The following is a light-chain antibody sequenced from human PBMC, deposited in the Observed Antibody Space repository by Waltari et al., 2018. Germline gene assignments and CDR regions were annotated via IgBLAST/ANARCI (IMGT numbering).Light chain of an antibody. CDR2: GNN. V-gene: IGLV1-47*01. J-gene: IGLJ2*01. CDR1: SSNIGSYY. CDR3: AAWDDRLRGVV. Sequence: QSLLTQPPSASGTPGQRVTISCSGSSSNIGSYYVYWYRQLPGPAPKLLIDGNNQRPSGVPDRFSGSKSGTSGSLAISGLRSEDEADYYCAAWDDRLRGVVFGGGTKLTV.